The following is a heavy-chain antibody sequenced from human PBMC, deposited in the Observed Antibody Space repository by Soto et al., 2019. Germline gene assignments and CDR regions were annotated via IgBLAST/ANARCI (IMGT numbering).Heavy chain of an antibody. D-gene: IGHD2-2*02. CDR3: AKDPPRDIVVVPAAIQMGY. CDR2: ISGSGGST. CDR1: GFTFSIYA. V-gene: IGHV3-23*01. J-gene: IGHJ4*02. Sequence: GSLRLSCAASGFTFSIYAMSWVRQAPGKGLEWVSAISGSGGSTYYADSVKGRFTISRDNSKNTLYLQMNSLRAEDTAVYYCAKDPPRDIVVVPAAIQMGYWGQGTLVTVSS.